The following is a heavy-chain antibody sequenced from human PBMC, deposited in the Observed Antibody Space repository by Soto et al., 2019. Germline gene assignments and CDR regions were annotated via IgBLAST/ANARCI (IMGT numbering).Heavy chain of an antibody. J-gene: IGHJ6*03. CDR2: IYSGGST. Sequence: GGSLRLSCAASGFTVSSNYMSWVRQAPGKGLEWVSVIYSGGSTYYADSVKGRFTISRDNSKNSLYLQMNSLTAEDTAVYYCARVTGFRYYDFWSGYSGYMDVWGKGTTVTVSS. V-gene: IGHV3-66*01. CDR3: ARVTGFRYYDFWSGYSGYMDV. D-gene: IGHD3-3*01. CDR1: GFTVSSNY.